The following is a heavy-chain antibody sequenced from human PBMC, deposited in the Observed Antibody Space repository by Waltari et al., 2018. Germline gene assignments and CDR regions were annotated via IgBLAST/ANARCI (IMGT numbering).Heavy chain of an antibody. V-gene: IGHV3-9*01. Sequence: EVQLVESGGGLVQPGRSLRLSCAAPGFTFDDYAMHWVRQAPGKGLEWVSGISWNSGSIGYADSVKGRFTISRDNAKNSLYLQMNSLRAEDTALYYCARDLDQGVIRYYFDYWVQGTLVTVSS. CDR2: ISWNSGSI. J-gene: IGHJ4*02. CDR3: ARDLDQGVIRYYFDY. D-gene: IGHD3-10*01. CDR1: GFTFDDYA.